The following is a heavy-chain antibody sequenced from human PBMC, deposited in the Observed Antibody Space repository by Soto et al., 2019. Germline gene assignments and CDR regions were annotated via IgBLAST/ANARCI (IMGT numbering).Heavy chain of an antibody. CDR3: ASLVVDTVATAEDY. CDR2: IIPIFGTA. J-gene: IGHJ4*02. Sequence: SVKVSCKASGGTFSSYAISWVRQAPGQGLEWMGGIIPIFGTANYAQKFQGRVTITADESTSTAYMELSGLRSEDTAVYYCASLVVDTVATAEDYWGQGTLVTVSS. V-gene: IGHV1-69*13. CDR1: GGTFSSYA. D-gene: IGHD5-12*01.